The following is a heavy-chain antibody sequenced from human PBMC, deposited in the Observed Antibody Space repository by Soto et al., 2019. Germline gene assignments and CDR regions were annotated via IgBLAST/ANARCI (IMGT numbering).Heavy chain of an antibody. Sequence: QVQLVESGGGVVQPGRSLRLSCAASGFTFSTYGMHWVRQAPGKGLEWVAVISYDGTNKYYADSVKGRFTISRDNSKNTLYLQMNSLRAEDTAVYYCAKERYSSRSPDCDYWGQGTLVTVSS. CDR2: ISYDGTNK. CDR3: AKERYSSRSPDCDY. J-gene: IGHJ4*02. CDR1: GFTFSTYG. D-gene: IGHD6-13*01. V-gene: IGHV3-30*18.